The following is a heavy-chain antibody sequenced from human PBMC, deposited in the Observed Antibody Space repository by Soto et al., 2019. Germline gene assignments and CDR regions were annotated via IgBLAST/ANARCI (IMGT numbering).Heavy chain of an antibody. J-gene: IGHJ4*02. CDR1: GFSFSDYV. Sequence: QVQLVESGGGVVQPGRSLRLSCAASGFSFSDYVMHWVRQAPGKGLDWVAVMWYHGRDLFYADSVKGRFTISRDNSKNTLYLQMNSLRAEDTAVYYCAREQGGQSVNLIFDTWGQGTLVTFSS. V-gene: IGHV3-33*01. CDR2: MWYHGRDL. CDR3: AREQGGQSVNLIFDT. D-gene: IGHD3-16*01.